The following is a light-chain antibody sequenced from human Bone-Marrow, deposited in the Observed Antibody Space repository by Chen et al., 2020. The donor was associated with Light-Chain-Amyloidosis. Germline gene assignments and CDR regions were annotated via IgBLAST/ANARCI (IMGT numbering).Light chain of an antibody. V-gene: IGKV3-11*01. CDR3: QQRASWPGT. CDR1: QSVNNY. Sequence: EIVLTQSPGTLSLSPGERATLSCRASQSVNNYLAWYQQKPGQAPKLLIYDAYNRAAGIPDRFSGSGSGTDFTLTISSLEPEDFAVYYCQQRASWPGTFCPGTKVDIK. J-gene: IGKJ3*01. CDR2: DAY.